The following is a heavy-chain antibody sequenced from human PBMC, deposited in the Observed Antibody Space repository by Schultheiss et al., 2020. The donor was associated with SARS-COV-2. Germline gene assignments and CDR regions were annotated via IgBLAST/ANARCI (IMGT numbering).Heavy chain of an antibody. CDR2: ISGSGGST. D-gene: IGHD4-23*01. V-gene: IGHV3-23*01. Sequence: GGSLRLSCAASGFTFTRFALRWVRQAPGKGLEWVSAISGSGGSTYYADSVKGRFTISRDNSKNTLYLQVNSLRAEDTAIFYCAREEYGGHNWYFDLWGRGTLVTVSS. CDR3: AREEYGGHNWYFDL. J-gene: IGHJ2*01. CDR1: GFTFTRFA.